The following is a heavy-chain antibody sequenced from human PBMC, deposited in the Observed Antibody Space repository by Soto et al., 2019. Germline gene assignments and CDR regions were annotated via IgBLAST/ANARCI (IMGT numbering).Heavy chain of an antibody. CDR1: GGTFSGFA. CDR2: IIPLFGTV. CDR3: ARDPYYYDRNGNLDNYFDL. V-gene: IGHV1-69*01. D-gene: IGHD3-22*01. Sequence: QVQLEQSGAEVKKPGSSVKVSCKASGGTFSGFAISWVRQAPGQGLEWVGGIIPLFGTVKYAQNFQDRVTITADDSTGTSFMEMSSLTSEDTAIYFCARDPYYYDRNGNLDNYFDLWGRGTLVTVSS. J-gene: IGHJ2*01.